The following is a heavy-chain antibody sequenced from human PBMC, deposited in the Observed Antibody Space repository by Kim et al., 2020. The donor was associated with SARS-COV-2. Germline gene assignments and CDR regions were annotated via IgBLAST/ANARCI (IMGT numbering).Heavy chain of an antibody. CDR1: GGSISSYY. J-gene: IGHJ5*02. Sequence: SETLSLTCTVSGGSISSYYWSWIRQPPGKGLEWIGYIYYSGSTNYNPSLKSRVTISVDTSKNQFSLKLSSVTAADTAVYYCARGSALLWFGVLLYWFDP. CDR2: IYYSGST. D-gene: IGHD3-10*01. CDR3: ARGSALLWFGVLLYWFDP. V-gene: IGHV4-59*01.